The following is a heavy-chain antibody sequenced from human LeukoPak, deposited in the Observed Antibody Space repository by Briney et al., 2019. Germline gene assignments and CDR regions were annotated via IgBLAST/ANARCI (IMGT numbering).Heavy chain of an antibody. CDR3: AGHQVPSGWYHSFDY. D-gene: IGHD6-19*01. CDR1: GGSISSGSYY. CDR2: IYTSGST. V-gene: IGHV4-61*02. Sequence: PSQTLSLTCTVSGGSISSGSYYWRWIRQPAGKGLEWVGRIYTSGSTNYNPSLKSRVTISVDTSKNQFSLKLSSVTAADTAVYYCAGHQVPSGWYHSFDYWGQGTLVTVSS. J-gene: IGHJ4*02.